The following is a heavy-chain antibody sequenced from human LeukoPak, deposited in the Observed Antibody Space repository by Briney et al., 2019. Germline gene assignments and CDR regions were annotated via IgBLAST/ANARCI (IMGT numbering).Heavy chain of an antibody. D-gene: IGHD3-22*01. CDR1: GYTFTSYG. V-gene: IGHV1-18*01. Sequence: ASVKVSCKASGYTFTSYGISWVRQTPGQGLDWMGWISAYNGNTNYAQKLQGRVTMTTDTSTSTAYMELRSLRSDDTAVYYCARVSGLVTMIVVVIGGTFDYWGQGTLVTVSS. CDR3: ARVSGLVTMIVVVIGGTFDY. CDR2: ISAYNGNT. J-gene: IGHJ4*02.